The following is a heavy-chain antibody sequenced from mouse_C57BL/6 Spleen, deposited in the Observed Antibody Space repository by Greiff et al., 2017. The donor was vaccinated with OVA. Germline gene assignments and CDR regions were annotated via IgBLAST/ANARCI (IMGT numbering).Heavy chain of an antibody. CDR3: ARGYSNYDWFAY. CDR1: GYTFTSYW. D-gene: IGHD2-5*01. CDR2: IDPSDSET. Sequence: QVQLQQPGAALVRPGSSVKLSCKASGYTFTSYWMHWVKQRPIQGLEWIGNIDPSDSETHYNQKFKDKATLTEDKSSSTAYMQLSSLTSEDSAVYYCARGYSNYDWFAYWGQGTLVTVSA. V-gene: IGHV1-52*01. J-gene: IGHJ3*01.